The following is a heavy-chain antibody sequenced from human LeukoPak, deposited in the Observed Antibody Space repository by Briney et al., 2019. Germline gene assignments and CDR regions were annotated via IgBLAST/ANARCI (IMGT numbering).Heavy chain of an antibody. CDR3: ARGPTTYYYDSSGYYFSGWFDP. CDR2: IYYTGST. J-gene: IGHJ5*02. Sequence: SETLSLTCTVSGGSISSYYWSWIRQPPGKGLEWIGYIYYTGSTNYNPSLKSRVTISVDTSKNQFSLKLSSVTAADTAVYYCARGPTTYYYDSSGYYFSGWFDPWGQGTLVTVSS. CDR1: GGSISSYY. D-gene: IGHD3-22*01. V-gene: IGHV4-59*01.